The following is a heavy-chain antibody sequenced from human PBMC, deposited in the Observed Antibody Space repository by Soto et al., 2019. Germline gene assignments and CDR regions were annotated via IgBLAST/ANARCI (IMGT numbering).Heavy chain of an antibody. V-gene: IGHV3-30-3*01. CDR1: GFTFSTSA. CDR3: AREEFEAGRGHFGC. J-gene: IGHJ4*02. Sequence: QVQVVESGGGVVQPGGSLRLSCAASGFTFSTSAMHWVRQAPGKGLEWMAMISYGGNNKYYAASVKGRFTISRDISESTLYLQMNSLRTEDTAVYYCAREEFEAGRGHFGCWGQGTLVSVSS. CDR2: ISYGGNNK. D-gene: IGHD6-13*01.